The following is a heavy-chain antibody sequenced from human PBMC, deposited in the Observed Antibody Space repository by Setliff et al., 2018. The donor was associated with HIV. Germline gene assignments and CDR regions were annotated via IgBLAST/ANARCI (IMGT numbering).Heavy chain of an antibody. Sequence: PPDKGLEWIGSIYYSGSTYYNPSLKSRVTISVDTSKNQFSLKLSSVTAADTAVYYCARVSSRGIAARPPLFDYWGQGTLVTVSS. V-gene: IGHV4-39*07. J-gene: IGHJ4*02. D-gene: IGHD6-6*01. CDR2: IYYSGST. CDR3: ARVSSRGIAARPPLFDY.